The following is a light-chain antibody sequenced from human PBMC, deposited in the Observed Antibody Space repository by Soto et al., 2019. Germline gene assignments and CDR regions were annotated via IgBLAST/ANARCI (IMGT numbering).Light chain of an antibody. V-gene: IGLV1-44*01. CDR3: AAWDDSLNGVV. Sequence: QSVLTQPPSASGTPGQTIAISCSGGSSNIGSHNVNWYQQLPGTAPRLLIYNNTQRPSGVPARCSGSKSGTTAALAIIGLQSEYEGDYYCAAWDDSLNGVVFGGGTKLTVL. J-gene: IGLJ2*01. CDR1: SSNIGSHN. CDR2: NNT.